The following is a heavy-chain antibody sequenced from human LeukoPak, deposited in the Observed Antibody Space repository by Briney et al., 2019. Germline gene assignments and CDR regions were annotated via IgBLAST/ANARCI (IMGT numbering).Heavy chain of an antibody. CDR2: ISDSGGST. CDR1: GFTFSTYW. CDR3: GRYYVMDV. Sequence: PGGSLRLSCAASGFTFSTYWMHWVRQAPGKGLEWVSTISDSGGSTYYADSVKGRFTISRDNSKSTLYLQMNSLRAEDTAVYYCGRYYVMDVWGQGTSVTVSS. J-gene: IGHJ6*02. V-gene: IGHV3-23*01.